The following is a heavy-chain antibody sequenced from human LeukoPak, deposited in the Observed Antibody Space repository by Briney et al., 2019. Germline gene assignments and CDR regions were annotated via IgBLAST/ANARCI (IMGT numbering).Heavy chain of an antibody. CDR2: ISSNGYP. D-gene: IGHD1-26*01. CDR3: AKRGAEVGTTVAPGDY. J-gene: IGHJ4*02. V-gene: IGHV3-23*01. Sequence: GGSLRLSCAASRFTFSSYSMNWVRQAPGKGLEWVSAISSNGYPYYADSVKGRFTISRDNSKNTLYLQMNSLRAEDTAVYYCAKRGAEVGTTVAPGDYWGQGTLLTVSS. CDR1: RFTFSSYS.